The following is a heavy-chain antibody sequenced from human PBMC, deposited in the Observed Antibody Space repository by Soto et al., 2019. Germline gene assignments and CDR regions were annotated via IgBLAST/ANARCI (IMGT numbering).Heavy chain of an antibody. CDR1: GGSISSFH. CDR3: ARGVVGASTGFQH. D-gene: IGHD1-26*01. CDR2: ISNSGST. J-gene: IGHJ1*01. V-gene: IGHV4-59*01. Sequence: SETLSLTCTVSGGSISSFHWSWIRQPPGKGLEWIGFISNSGSTNYNPSLKSRVTISLDTSKNQFSLKLSSVSAADTAVYYCARGVVGASTGFQHWGQGTLVTVSS.